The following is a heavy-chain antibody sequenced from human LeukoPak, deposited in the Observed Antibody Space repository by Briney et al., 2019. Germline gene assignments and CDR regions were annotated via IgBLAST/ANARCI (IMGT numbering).Heavy chain of an antibody. CDR3: VRPDDNSFDF. J-gene: IGHJ3*01. D-gene: IGHD3-9*01. Sequence: SETLSLTCSVSGGSLSSSSYYWGWIRQPPGRGLEWIGNIYETGSTNYNPSLKSRVAISVDTSKNQFSLKLSSVTAADTAVYYCVRPDDNSFDFWGQGTMVTVSS. CDR2: IYETGST. CDR1: GGSLSSSSYY. V-gene: IGHV4-39*01.